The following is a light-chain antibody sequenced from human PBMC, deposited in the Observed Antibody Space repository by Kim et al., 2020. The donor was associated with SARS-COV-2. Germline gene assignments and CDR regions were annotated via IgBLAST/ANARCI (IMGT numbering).Light chain of an antibody. CDR2: AAS. CDR3: QQYYSTPLT. J-gene: IGKJ4*01. Sequence: DIQITQSPSSLSASVGDRVTITCRASQAISSALAWYQQKPGNAPKLLLFAASELESGVPSRFSGRGSGTDYSLAISSLQPEDFATYYCQQYYSTPLTFGGGTKVDIK. V-gene: IGKV1-NL1*01. CDR1: QAISSA.